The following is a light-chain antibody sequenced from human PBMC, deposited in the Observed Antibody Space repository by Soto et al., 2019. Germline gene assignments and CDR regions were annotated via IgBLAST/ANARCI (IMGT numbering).Light chain of an antibody. J-gene: IGLJ2*01. V-gene: IGLV1-44*01. CDR2: SND. CDR1: SSNIGSNT. CDR3: AAWDGSLNGWV. Sequence: QLVLTQAPSASGTPGQRVTISCSGSSSNIGSNTVSWYQQVPGTAPKLLIYSNDQRPSGVPDRFSGSKSGTSASLASGGLQSEDEAEYYCAAWDGSLNGWVFGGGTKLTVL.